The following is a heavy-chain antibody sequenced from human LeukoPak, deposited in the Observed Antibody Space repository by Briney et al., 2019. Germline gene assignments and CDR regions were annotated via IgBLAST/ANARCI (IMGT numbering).Heavy chain of an antibody. D-gene: IGHD4-23*01. CDR3: ASWKLSLGHSPLRLSINHFDY. J-gene: IGHJ4*02. V-gene: IGHV3-33*08. CDR1: GFAFNTYA. CDR2: IWYDGSNK. Sequence: PGGSLRLSCAASGFAFNTYAMNWVRQAPGKGLEWVAVIWYDGSNKYYADSVKGRFTISRDNSKNTLYLQMNSLRAEDTAVYYCASWKLSLGHSPLRLSINHFDYWGQGTLVTVSS.